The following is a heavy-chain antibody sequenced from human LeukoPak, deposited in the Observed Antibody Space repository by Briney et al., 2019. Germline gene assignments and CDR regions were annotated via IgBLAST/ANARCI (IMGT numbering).Heavy chain of an antibody. V-gene: IGHV4-59*01. J-gene: IGHJ4*02. CDR1: GGSISSYY. CDR3: ARLNYYDSSGSFDY. D-gene: IGHD3-22*01. CDR2: IYYSGST. Sequence: PSETLSLTCTVSGGSISSYYWSWIRQPPGKGLEWIGYIYYSGSTNYNPSLKSRVTISVDTSKNQFSLKLSSVTAADTAVYYCARLNYYDSSGSFDYWGQGTLVTVSS.